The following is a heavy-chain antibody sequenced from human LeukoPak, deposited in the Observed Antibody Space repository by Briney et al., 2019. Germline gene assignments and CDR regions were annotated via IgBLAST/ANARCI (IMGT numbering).Heavy chain of an antibody. Sequence: SETLSLTCAVSGGSINTRNWWSWVRQSPDKGLEWIGESYHNGTTNYNPSLKSRVTMSVDTSENHFSLRLTSVTAADTAVYYCAREGSRRLYMDVWGRGTTITVSS. J-gene: IGHJ6*03. V-gene: IGHV4-4*02. CDR3: AREGSRRLYMDV. CDR1: GGSINTRNW. CDR2: SYHNGTT. D-gene: IGHD6-25*01.